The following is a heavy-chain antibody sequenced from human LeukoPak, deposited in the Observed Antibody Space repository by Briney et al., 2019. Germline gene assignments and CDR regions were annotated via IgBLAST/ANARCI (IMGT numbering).Heavy chain of an antibody. Sequence: PSETLSLTCTVSGGSISSYYWSWIRQPPGKGLEWIGYIYYSGSTNYNPSLKSQVTISVDTSKNRFSLKLSSVTAADTAVYYCARDAGSGWPFDYWGQGTLVTVSS. CDR2: IYYSGST. D-gene: IGHD6-19*01. J-gene: IGHJ4*02. CDR1: GGSISSYY. V-gene: IGHV4-59*12. CDR3: ARDAGSGWPFDY.